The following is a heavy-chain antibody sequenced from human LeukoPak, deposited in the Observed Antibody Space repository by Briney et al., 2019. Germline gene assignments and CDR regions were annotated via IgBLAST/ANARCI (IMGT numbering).Heavy chain of an antibody. Sequence: SETLSLTCTVSGGSISPYYWSWIRQPPGKGLEWIGYISYSGSTDYNPSLKSRVTLSLDTSKYQFSLKLNYVTAGDTAAYYCTRDRRDGYNYVDYWGQGTLVTVSS. J-gene: IGHJ4*02. CDR3: TRDRRDGYNYVDY. CDR1: GGSISPYY. D-gene: IGHD5-24*01. CDR2: ISYSGST. V-gene: IGHV4-59*01.